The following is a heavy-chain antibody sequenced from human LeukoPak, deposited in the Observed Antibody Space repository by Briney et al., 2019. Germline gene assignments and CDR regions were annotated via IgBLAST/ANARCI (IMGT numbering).Heavy chain of an antibody. CDR2: INSDGSST. J-gene: IGHJ6*03. CDR3: ARESTYYDFWSGYYRYYMDV. Sequence: GGSLRLSCAASGFTFSSYRMHWVRQAPGKGLVWVSRINSDGSSTSYADSVKGRSTISRDNAKNTLYLQMNSLRAEDTAVYYCARESTYYDFWSGYYRYYMDVWGKGTTVTVFS. CDR1: GFTFSSYR. V-gene: IGHV3-74*01. D-gene: IGHD3-3*01.